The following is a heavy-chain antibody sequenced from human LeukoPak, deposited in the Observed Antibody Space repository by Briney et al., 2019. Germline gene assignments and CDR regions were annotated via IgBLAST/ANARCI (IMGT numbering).Heavy chain of an antibody. V-gene: IGHV4-59*01. CDR1: GGSISSYS. J-gene: IGHJ4*02. D-gene: IGHD4-17*01. CDR3: AREEYGDYVGC. Sequence: SETLSLTCTVSGGSISSYSWSWIRQPPGKRLEWIGYVYYSGTTNYNPSLRSRVTISVGTSKNQFSLKLNSVTAADTAVYYCAREEYGDYVGCWGQGTLVTVAS. CDR2: VYYSGTT.